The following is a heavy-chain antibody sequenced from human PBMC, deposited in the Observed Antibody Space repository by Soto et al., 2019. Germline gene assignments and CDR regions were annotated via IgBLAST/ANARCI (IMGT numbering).Heavy chain of an antibody. CDR2: ISAYNGNT. CDR1: GYTFTSYG. Sequence: QVQLVQSGAEVKKPGASVKVSCKASGYTFTSYGISWVRQAPGQGLEWMGWISAYNGNTNYAQKLQGRVTMTTDTSTSTAYMELRSLRSDDTAMYYCARAAPRAPPDYGDYYFDYWGQGTLVTVSS. D-gene: IGHD4-17*01. V-gene: IGHV1-18*01. CDR3: ARAAPRAPPDYGDYYFDY. J-gene: IGHJ4*02.